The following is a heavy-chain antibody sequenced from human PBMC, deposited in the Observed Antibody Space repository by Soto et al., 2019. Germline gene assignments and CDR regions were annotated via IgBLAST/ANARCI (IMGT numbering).Heavy chain of an antibody. Sequence: QVQLVESGGGVVQPGRSLRLSCAASGFTFSSYGMHWVRQAPGKGLEWVAVIWYDGSNKYYTDSVKGRFTISRDNSKNTLYLQMKRLRAEDTAVYYWARDNEWFGEFTPPTWFDPWGQGTLVTVSS. V-gene: IGHV3-33*01. CDR2: IWYDGSNK. J-gene: IGHJ5*02. CDR3: ARDNEWFGEFTPPTWFDP. D-gene: IGHD3-10*01. CDR1: GFTFSSYG.